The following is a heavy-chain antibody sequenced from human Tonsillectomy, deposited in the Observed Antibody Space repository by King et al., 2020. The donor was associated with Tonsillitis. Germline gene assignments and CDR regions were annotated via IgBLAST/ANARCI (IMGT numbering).Heavy chain of an antibody. J-gene: IGHJ4*02. Sequence: QLQESGPGVVKPSETLSLTCTVSGGSISSSDHYWALIRQPPGKGLEWIGDMYSGLDYRGTLFYNSSLKSRTTISGDTSENRFSLKLSSVTAADTAVYFCARYVSGSFDYWGQGALVTVSS. CDR3: ARYVSGSFDY. D-gene: IGHD1-26*01. CDR1: GGSISSSDHY. CDR2: MYSGLDYRGTL. V-gene: IGHV4-39*01.